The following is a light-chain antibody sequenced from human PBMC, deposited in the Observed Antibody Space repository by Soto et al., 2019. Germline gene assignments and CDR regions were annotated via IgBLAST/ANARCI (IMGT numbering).Light chain of an antibody. CDR1: QSVSSSY. V-gene: IGKV3-20*01. CDR3: EQYGSSPRYT. CDR2: GAS. Sequence: EIVLTQSPGTLSLSPGERATLSCRASQSVSSSYLAWYQQKPGQAPRLLIYGASSRATGIPDRFSGSGSGTDFPLTISRLEPEDFEVYYCEQYGSSPRYTFGQGTKLEIK. J-gene: IGKJ2*01.